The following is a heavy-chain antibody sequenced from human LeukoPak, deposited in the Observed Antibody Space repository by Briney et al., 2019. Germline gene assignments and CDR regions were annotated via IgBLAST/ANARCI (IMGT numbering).Heavy chain of an antibody. V-gene: IGHV1-3*01. Sequence: ASVKVSCKASGYTFTSYAMHWVRQAPGQRLEWMGWINAGNGNTKYSQKFKGRVTITRDTSASTAYMELSSLRSEDTAVYYCARGYSSSWTYSYWGQGTLVTVSS. CDR1: GYTFTSYA. J-gene: IGHJ4*02. D-gene: IGHD6-13*01. CDR2: INAGNGNT. CDR3: ARGYSSSWTYSY.